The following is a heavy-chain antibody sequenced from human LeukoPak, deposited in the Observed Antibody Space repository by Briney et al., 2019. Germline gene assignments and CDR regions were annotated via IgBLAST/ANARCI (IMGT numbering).Heavy chain of an antibody. CDR1: GGSISSYY. CDR3: AREGRGQTGFDY. V-gene: IGHV4-59*01. CDR2: IYYSGST. D-gene: IGHD3-10*01. J-gene: IGHJ4*02. Sequence: PSETLSLTCTVSGGSISSYYWSWIRQPPGKGLEWIGYIYYSGSTNYNPSLKSRVTISVDTSKNQFSLKLSSVTAADTAVYYCAREGRGQTGFDYWGQGTLVTVSS.